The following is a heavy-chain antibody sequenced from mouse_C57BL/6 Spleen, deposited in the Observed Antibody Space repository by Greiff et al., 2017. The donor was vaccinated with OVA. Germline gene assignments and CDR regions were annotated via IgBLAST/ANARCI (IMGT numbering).Heavy chain of an antibody. D-gene: IGHD1-1*01. V-gene: IGHV1-55*01. CDR1: GYTFTSYW. CDR2: IYPGSGST. Sequence: QVQLQQPGAELVKPGASVKMSCKASGYTFTSYWITWVKQRPGQGLEWIGDIYPGSGSTNYNEKFKSKATLTVDTSSSTAYMQLSSLTSEDSAVYYCARPNYYGSTFDYWGQGTTLTVSS. J-gene: IGHJ2*01. CDR3: ARPNYYGSTFDY.